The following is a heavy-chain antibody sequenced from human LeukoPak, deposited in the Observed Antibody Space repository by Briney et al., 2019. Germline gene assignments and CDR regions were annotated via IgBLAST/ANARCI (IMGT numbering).Heavy chain of an antibody. V-gene: IGHV4-34*01. Sequence: SETLSLTCAVYGESFTTFYWGWIRQTPGKGLEWIGEINHTGSTNYNPSLKSRVTISIDTSKNQFSLKLSSVTAADTAVYYCARLQPYYYDSSGYFDYWGQGTLVTVSS. D-gene: IGHD3-22*01. J-gene: IGHJ4*02. CDR3: ARLQPYYYDSSGYFDY. CDR2: INHTGST. CDR1: GESFTTFY.